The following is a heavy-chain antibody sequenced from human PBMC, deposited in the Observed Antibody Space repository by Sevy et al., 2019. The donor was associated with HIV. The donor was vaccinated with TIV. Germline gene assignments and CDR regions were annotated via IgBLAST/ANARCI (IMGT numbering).Heavy chain of an antibody. CDR2: IIPTFGTA. J-gene: IGHJ4*02. D-gene: IGHD5-18*01. CDR1: GGTFTTYA. CDR3: ARDTAMVLFDY. Sequence: ASVKVSCKASGGTFTTYAISWLRQAPEQGLEWMGGIIPTFGTANSAQKFQGRVTITADESTSTAYMELSSLRSEDTAVYYCARDTAMVLFDYWGQGTLVTVSS. V-gene: IGHV1-69*13.